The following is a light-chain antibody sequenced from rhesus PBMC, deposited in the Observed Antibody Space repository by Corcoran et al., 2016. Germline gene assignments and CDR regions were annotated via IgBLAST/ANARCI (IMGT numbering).Light chain of an antibody. V-gene: IGKV1-74*01. Sequence: DIQMTQSPSSLSASVGDRVTITCRASENVHNFLHWYQQKPGKAPKFLIYKASTVQSGVPSRFSGSGSGTDYTFTISSLQPEDVETYYCQHGYGTPWTFGQGTKVEIK. J-gene: IGKJ1*01. CDR3: QHGYGTPWT. CDR2: KAS. CDR1: ENVHNF.